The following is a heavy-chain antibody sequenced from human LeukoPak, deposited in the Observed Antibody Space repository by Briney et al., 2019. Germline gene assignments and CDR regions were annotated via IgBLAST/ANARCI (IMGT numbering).Heavy chain of an antibody. CDR1: GFIFSSYS. CDR3: AKGPKGDGYNYADY. CDR2: ISTSSSII. J-gene: IGHJ4*02. D-gene: IGHD5-24*01. V-gene: IGHV3-48*01. Sequence: GGSLRLSCAASGFIFSSYSMNWVRQAPGKGLEWVPYISTSSSIIYYSDSAKGRFTISRDNAKNSLYLQMNSLRAEDTAVYYCAKGPKGDGYNYADYWGQGTLVTVSS.